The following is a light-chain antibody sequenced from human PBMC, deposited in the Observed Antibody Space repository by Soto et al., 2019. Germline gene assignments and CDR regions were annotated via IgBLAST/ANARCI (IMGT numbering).Light chain of an antibody. CDR3: SSYAGSNSVV. Sequence: QSALIQPPSASGSPGQSVTISCTGTSSDVGGYNYVSWYQQHPGKAPKLIIYDVSKRPSGVPDRFSGSKSGNTASLTVSGLQAEDEADYYCSSYAGSNSVVFGGGTKLTVL. J-gene: IGLJ2*01. V-gene: IGLV2-8*01. CDR2: DVS. CDR1: SSDVGGYNY.